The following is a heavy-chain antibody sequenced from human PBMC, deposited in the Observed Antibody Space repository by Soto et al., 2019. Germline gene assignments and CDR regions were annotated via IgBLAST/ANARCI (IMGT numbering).Heavy chain of an antibody. CDR2: IYYSGST. V-gene: IGHV4-30-4*01. CDR3: ARRNLVSRYYGMDV. CDR1: GGSISSGDYY. J-gene: IGHJ6*02. Sequence: QVQLQESGPGLVKPSQTLSLTCTVSGGSISSGDYYWRWIRQPPGKGLEWIGYIYYSGSTYYNPSLKSRVTISVDTSKNQFSQKLSSVTAADTAVYYCARRNLVSRYYGMDVWGQGTTVTVSS.